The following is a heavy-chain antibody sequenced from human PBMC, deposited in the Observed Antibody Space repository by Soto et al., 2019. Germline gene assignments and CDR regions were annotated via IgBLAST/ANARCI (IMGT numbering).Heavy chain of an antibody. CDR1: GDSISSGHFH. CDR3: ASRNPPSF. Sequence: QVQLQESGPGLVKPSQTLSLTCTVSGDSISSGHFHWSWIRQHPGKALEWLGYIYYSGNTHYNPSLQSRLTMSVDTSKNQFSLKPRSVTAADSAVYYCASRNPPSFWGQGTLVTVSS. J-gene: IGHJ4*02. V-gene: IGHV4-31*03. D-gene: IGHD3-10*01. CDR2: IYYSGNT.